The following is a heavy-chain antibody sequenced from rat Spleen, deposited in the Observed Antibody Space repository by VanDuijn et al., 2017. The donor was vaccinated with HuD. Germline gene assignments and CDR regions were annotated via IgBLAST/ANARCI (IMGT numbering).Heavy chain of an antibody. D-gene: IGHD5-1*01. CDR3: ARHSPLTGVDY. Sequence: EVQLVESDGGLVQPGRSLKLSCAASGFTFRDYYMAWVRQAPTKGMEWVATLSYDGSSTYYRDSVKGRFTISRDNAKSTLYLQMDSLRSEDTATYYCARHSPLTGVDYWGQGVMVTVSS. CDR1: GFTFRDYY. CDR2: LSYDGSST. V-gene: IGHV5-29*01. J-gene: IGHJ2*01.